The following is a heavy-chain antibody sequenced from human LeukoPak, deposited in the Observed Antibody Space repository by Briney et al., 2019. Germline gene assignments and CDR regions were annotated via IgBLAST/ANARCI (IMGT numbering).Heavy chain of an antibody. V-gene: IGHV3-48*02. CDR3: AREDDSWGPNNLDL. J-gene: IGHJ3*01. CDR1: ALTFSDYS. Sequence: GGSLRLSCAASALTFSDYSMNWVRQAPGKGLEWISYIDTSSSTMYYADSVMGRFTISRDNAKESLYLQMNSLRDEDTAVYYCAREDDSWGPNNLDLWGQGTMVTVSS. D-gene: IGHD7-27*01. CDR2: IDTSSSTM.